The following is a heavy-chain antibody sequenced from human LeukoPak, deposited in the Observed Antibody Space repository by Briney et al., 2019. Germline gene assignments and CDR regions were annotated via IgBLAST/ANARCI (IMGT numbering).Heavy chain of an antibody. V-gene: IGHV1-69*01. CDR2: IIPIFGTA. Sequence: ASVKVSCKASGGTFSSYAISWVRQAPGQGLEWMGGIIPIFGTANYAQKFQGRVTITADESTSTAYMELSSLRSEDTAVYYCARDKGCSSTCCLRHFYYYMDVWGKGTTVTVSS. J-gene: IGHJ6*03. D-gene: IGHD2-2*01. CDR1: GGTFSSYA. CDR3: ARDKGCSSTCCLRHFYYYMDV.